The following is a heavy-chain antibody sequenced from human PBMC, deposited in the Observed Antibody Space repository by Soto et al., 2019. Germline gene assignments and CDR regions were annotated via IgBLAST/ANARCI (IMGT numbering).Heavy chain of an antibody. CDR1: GFTFSNAW. Sequence: EVQLVESGGGLVKPGGSLRLSCAASGFTFSNAWMSWVRQAPGKGLEWVGRIKSKTDGGTTDYAAPVKGRFTISRDDSKITLYLQMNSLKTEDTAVYYCTTIYCSAGSCYSWADWGQGTLVTVSS. CDR3: TTIYCSAGSCYSWAD. J-gene: IGHJ4*02. CDR2: IKSKTDGGTT. D-gene: IGHD2-15*01. V-gene: IGHV3-15*01.